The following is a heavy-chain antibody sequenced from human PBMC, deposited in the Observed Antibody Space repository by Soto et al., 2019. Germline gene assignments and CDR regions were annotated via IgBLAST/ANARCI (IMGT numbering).Heavy chain of an antibody. J-gene: IGHJ4*02. V-gene: IGHV3-23*01. CDR2: ISGSGVST. CDR1: GFTFSSYA. Sequence: EVQLLGSGGGLVQPGGSLRLSCAASGFTFSSYAMSWVRQAPGKGLEWVSGISGSGVSTYYADSVKGRLPISKDNSKSTLYLQMNSLRAEDTAVYYCAKDRERIATRSIDYWGQGTLVTVSS. D-gene: IGHD6-6*01. CDR3: AKDRERIATRSIDY.